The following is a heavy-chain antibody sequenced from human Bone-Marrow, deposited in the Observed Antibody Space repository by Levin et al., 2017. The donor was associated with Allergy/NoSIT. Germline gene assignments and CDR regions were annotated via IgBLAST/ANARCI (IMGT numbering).Heavy chain of an antibody. CDR3: ARGGIVATIRRPFDY. Sequence: GSLRLSCAVYGGSFSGYYWSWIRQPPGKGLEWIGEINHSGSTNYNPSLKSRVTISVDTSKNQFSLKLSTVTAADTAVYYCARGGIVATIRRPFDYWGQGTLVTVSS. J-gene: IGHJ4*02. V-gene: IGHV4-34*01. CDR1: GGSFSGYY. D-gene: IGHD5-12*01. CDR2: INHSGST.